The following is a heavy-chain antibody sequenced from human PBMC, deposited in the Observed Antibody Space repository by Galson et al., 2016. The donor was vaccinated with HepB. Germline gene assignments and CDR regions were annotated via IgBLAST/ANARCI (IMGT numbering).Heavy chain of an antibody. CDR1: GYTLNSYG. CDR2: ISTYRGTT. Sequence: SVKVSCKASGYTLNSYGLSWVRQGPGQGLEWVGWISTYRGTTNYAQKFQDRVTLTTDTSTNTAYMELRGLRSDDTAVYYCARDGAAAPPFDYWGQGTLVTVSS. D-gene: IGHD3-16*01. J-gene: IGHJ4*02. V-gene: IGHV1-18*01. CDR3: ARDGAAAPPFDY.